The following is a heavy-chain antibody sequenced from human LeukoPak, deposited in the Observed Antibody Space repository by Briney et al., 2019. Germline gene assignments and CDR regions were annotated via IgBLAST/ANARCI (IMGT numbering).Heavy chain of an antibody. D-gene: IGHD3-3*01. J-gene: IGHJ3*02. CDR3: ARDVEYYDFWSGYFTPTAFDI. CDR1: GFTFSSYS. CDR2: ISSSSSTI. V-gene: IGHV3-48*01. Sequence: GSLRLSCAASGFTFSSYSMNWVRQAPGKGLEWVSYISSSSSTIYYADSVKGRFTISRDNAKNSLYLQMNSLRAEDTAVYYCARDVEYYDFWSGYFTPTAFDIWGQGTMVTVSS.